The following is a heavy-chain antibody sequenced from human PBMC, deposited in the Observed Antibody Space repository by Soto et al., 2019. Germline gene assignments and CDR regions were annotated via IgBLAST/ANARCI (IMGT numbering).Heavy chain of an antibody. CDR2: IYWNDDR. J-gene: IGHJ2*01. CDR1: GFALSTNGVG. D-gene: IGHD3-16*01. Sequence: QITLKESGPTLVKPTQTLTLTCTFSGFALSTNGVGVGWIRQSPGKALEWVALIYWNDDRGYSPSLKSRLTTTKEATNNPVVLTMTNMDSVDTGTYYCAHTFSSADYVSRYFDLWGRGTLVTVSS. V-gene: IGHV2-5*01. CDR3: AHTFSSADYVSRYFDL.